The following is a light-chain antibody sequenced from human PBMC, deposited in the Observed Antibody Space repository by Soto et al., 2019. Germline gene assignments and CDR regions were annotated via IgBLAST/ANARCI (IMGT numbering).Light chain of an antibody. J-gene: IGKJ1*01. V-gene: IGKV1-5*03. CDR3: QQYTCLWT. Sequence: IHMTQSPSTLSASVGDRVTMPFRASRSLQTWLAWYQQKPGKVPKRLIYQASSLQNGVPARLIGSASGTDFTLTISSLKPDDAATYYCQQYTCLWTFGPGTKVDIK. CDR2: QAS. CDR1: RSLQTW.